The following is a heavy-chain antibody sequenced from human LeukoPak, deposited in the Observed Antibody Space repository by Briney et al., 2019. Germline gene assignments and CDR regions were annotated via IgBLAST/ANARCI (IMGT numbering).Heavy chain of an antibody. Sequence: SVKVSCKASGGTFSNYAIGWVRQAPGQGLEWMGGVIPIFSTANYAQKFQGRVTITADTSTSTAYMDLSSLRSEDTAVYYCARSFVVVPGAIDWFDPWGQGTLVTVSS. CDR3: ARSFVVVPGAIDWFDP. CDR2: VIPIFSTA. J-gene: IGHJ5*02. CDR1: GGTFSNYA. D-gene: IGHD2-2*02. V-gene: IGHV1-69*06.